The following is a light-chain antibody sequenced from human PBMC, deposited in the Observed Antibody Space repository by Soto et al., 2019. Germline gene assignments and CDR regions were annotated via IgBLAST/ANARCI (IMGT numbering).Light chain of an antibody. CDR2: DVS. CDR3: SSYAGSNNYV. J-gene: IGLJ1*01. Sequence: QSALTQPPSASGSPGQSVTISCTGTSSDVGGYNYVSWYQHHPGKAPKLMIYDVSKRPSGVPDRFSGSKSGNTASLTVSGLQAEDEADYYCSSYAGSNNYVFGTETKVTVL. V-gene: IGLV2-8*01. CDR1: SSDVGGYNY.